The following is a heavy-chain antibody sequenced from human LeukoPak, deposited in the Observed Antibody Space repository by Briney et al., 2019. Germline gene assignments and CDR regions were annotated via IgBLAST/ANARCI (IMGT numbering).Heavy chain of an antibody. D-gene: IGHD3-22*01. J-gene: IGHJ6*03. CDR3: ARAVYYDSSGPWKYYYYYYYMDV. CDR2: INHSGSG. Sequence: PSETLSLTCGVFGGSFSGYYWSWIRQPPGKGLEWIGEINHSGSGNYNSSLKSRVTISVDTSKNQFSLKVSSVTAADTAVYYCARAVYYDSSGPWKYYYYYYYMDVWGKGTTVTVSS. V-gene: IGHV4-34*01. CDR1: GGSFSGYY.